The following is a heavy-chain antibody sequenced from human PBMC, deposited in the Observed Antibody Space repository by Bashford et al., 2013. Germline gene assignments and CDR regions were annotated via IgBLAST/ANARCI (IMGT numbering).Heavy chain of an antibody. CDR2: IYWDDDK. CDR3: VHRKVIASRSFYFDY. V-gene: IGHV2-5*02. J-gene: IGHJ4*02. Sequence: SGPTLVKPTQTLTLTCTFSGFSLSTNGVRVGWLRQPPGKALEWLALIYWDDDKQYSPSLKSRLTITKTPTKNQVSYTDQHGPCGHVTTYYCVHRKVIASRSFYFDYVGPGTWSPSPX. CDR1: GFSLSTNGVR. D-gene: IGHD2-21*01.